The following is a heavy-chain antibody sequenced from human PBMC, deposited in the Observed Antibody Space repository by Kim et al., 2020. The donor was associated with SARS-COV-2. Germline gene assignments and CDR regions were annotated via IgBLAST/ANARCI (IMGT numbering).Heavy chain of an antibody. J-gene: IGHJ4*02. Sequence: SETLSLTCTVSGGSISSSSDYWGWIRQPPGKGLEWIGSIYYSGRTYYNPSLKSRVTISVDTSKKQLSLKLSSVTAADTAVYYCARPPNDYYDGSGLYYFDYWGQGTLVTVSS. CDR3: ARPPNDYYDGSGLYYFDY. CDR2: IYYSGRT. V-gene: IGHV4-39*01. D-gene: IGHD3-22*01. CDR1: GGSISSSSDY.